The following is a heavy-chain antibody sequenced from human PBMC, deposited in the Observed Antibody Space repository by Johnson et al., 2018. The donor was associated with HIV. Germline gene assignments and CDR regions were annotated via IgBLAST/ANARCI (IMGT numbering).Heavy chain of an antibody. CDR1: GFTFSNYD. J-gene: IGHJ3*02. CDR3: ARVPNDAFDI. Sequence: QVQLVESGGGVVQPGGSLRLSCAASGFTFSNYDMHWVRQAPGKGLEWVAVISYDGSNKYYADSVKGRFTISRDNSKNTLYLQMNSLRAEDTAVYYCARVPNDAFDIWGQGTMVTVSS. CDR2: ISYDGSNK. V-gene: IGHV3-30*03.